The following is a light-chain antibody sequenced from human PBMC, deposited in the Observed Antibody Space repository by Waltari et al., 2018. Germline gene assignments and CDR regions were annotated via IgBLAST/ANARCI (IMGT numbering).Light chain of an antibody. CDR3: CSYAGSYSWL. Sequence: QSALTQPASVSGSPGQSITISCTGTSSDVGNYNFVPWFQHPPGKAPKPLIFDVTKRPYGVPDRSPASKSGNTASLTSSGLQAEDEADYYCCSYAGSYSWLFGGGTKVTVL. CDR2: DVT. V-gene: IGLV2-11*01. J-gene: IGLJ3*02. CDR1: SSDVGNYNF.